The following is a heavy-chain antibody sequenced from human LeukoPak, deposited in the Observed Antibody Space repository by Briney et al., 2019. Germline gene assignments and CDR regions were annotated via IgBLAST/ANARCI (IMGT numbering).Heavy chain of an antibody. J-gene: IGHJ5*02. CDR3: TTDMYYYDSSGYYYYWFDP. D-gene: IGHD3-22*01. CDR2: IKSKTDGGTT. Sequence: GGSLRLSCAASGFTFSNAWMSWIRQAPGKGLEWVGRIKSKTDGGTTDYAAPVKGRFTISRDDSKNTLYLQMNSLKTEDTAVYYCTTDMYYYDSSGYYYYWFDPWGQGTLVTVSS. CDR1: GFTFSNAW. V-gene: IGHV3-15*01.